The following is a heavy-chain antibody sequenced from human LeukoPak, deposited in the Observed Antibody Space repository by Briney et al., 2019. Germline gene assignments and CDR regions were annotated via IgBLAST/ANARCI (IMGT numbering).Heavy chain of an antibody. CDR2: IIPIFGTA. CDR3: ASGGYYDSSGT. Sequence: ASVKFSCKASGGTFSSYAISWVRQAPGQGLEWMGGIIPIFGTASYAQKFQGRVTITTDESTSTAYMELSSLRSEDTAVYYCASGGYYDSSGTWGQGTLVTVSS. CDR1: GGTFSSYA. D-gene: IGHD3-22*01. J-gene: IGHJ5*02. V-gene: IGHV1-69*05.